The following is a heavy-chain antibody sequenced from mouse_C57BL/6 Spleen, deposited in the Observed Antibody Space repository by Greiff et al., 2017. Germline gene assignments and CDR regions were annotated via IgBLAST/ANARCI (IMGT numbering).Heavy chain of an antibody. CDR3: ARGSYYGNPHYYAMDY. J-gene: IGHJ4*01. D-gene: IGHD2-1*01. Sequence: QVQLKQPGAELVMPGASVKLSCKASGYTFTSYWMHWVKQRPGQGLEWIGEIDPSDSYTNYNQKFKGKSTLTVDKSSSTAYMQLSSLTSEDSAVYYCARGSYYGNPHYYAMDYWGQGTSVTVSS. CDR1: GYTFTSYW. V-gene: IGHV1-69*01. CDR2: IDPSDSYT.